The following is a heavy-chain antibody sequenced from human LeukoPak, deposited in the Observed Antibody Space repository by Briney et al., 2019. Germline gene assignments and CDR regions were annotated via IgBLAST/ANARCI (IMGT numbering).Heavy chain of an antibody. J-gene: IGHJ4*02. D-gene: IGHD3-10*01. V-gene: IGHV3-30*18. CDR3: AKGHGSGSYYNSRLPFPLFDY. Sequence: PGGSLRLSCAASGFPFSIFGMHWVRQAPGKGLEWVAVISYDGSDKFYADSLRGRFTISRDNSENTLYLQMNSLRAEDTAVYYCAKGHGSGSYYNSRLPFPLFDYWGQGTLVTVSS. CDR2: ISYDGSDK. CDR1: GFPFSIFG.